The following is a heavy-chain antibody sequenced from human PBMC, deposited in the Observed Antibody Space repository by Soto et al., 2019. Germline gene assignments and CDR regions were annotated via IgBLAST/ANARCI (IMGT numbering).Heavy chain of an antibody. Sequence: QVTLKESGPVLVKPTETLTLTCTVSGFSLSNARMGVSWIRQPPGKALEWLAHIFSNDEKTYSTSLKSRLTISKDTSKSQVVLTMNNMDPADTATYYCARSYSGYDLGDPRYDYWGQGTLVTVSS. D-gene: IGHD5-12*01. CDR1: GFSLSNARMG. V-gene: IGHV2-26*01. CDR3: ARSYSGYDLGDPRYDY. J-gene: IGHJ4*02. CDR2: IFSNDEK.